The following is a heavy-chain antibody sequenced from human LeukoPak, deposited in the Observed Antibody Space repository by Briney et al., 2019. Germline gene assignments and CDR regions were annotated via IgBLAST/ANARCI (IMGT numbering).Heavy chain of an antibody. CDR2: ISAYNGNT. V-gene: IGHV1-18*01. CDR1: GYTFTSYG. CDR3: ARDPTTYYDFWSGYSNWFDP. D-gene: IGHD3-3*01. J-gene: IGHJ5*02. Sequence: GASVKVSCKASGYTFTSYGISWVRQAPGQGLEWMGWISAYNGNTNYAQKLQGRVTMTTDTSTSTAYMELRSLRSDDTAVYYCARDPTTYYDFWSGYSNWFDPWGQRTLVTVSS.